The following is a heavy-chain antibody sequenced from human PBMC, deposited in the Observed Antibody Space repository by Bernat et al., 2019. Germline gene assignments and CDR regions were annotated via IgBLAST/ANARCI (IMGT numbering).Heavy chain of an antibody. J-gene: IGHJ4*02. CDR1: GFTFINAW. V-gene: IGHV3-15*01. CDR3: TTAGAAPLRYFDRADD. D-gene: IGHD3-9*01. CDR2: IKSKTVGGTT. Sequence: EVQLVESGGGLVQPGGSLSLSFAASGFTFINAWMSWFRQAPGKWLDWVARIKSKTVGGTTDYAAPVKGRFTISRDDSKNTLYLKMNSLKTEDTAVYYCTTAGAAPLRYFDRADDWGKGTLVTVS.